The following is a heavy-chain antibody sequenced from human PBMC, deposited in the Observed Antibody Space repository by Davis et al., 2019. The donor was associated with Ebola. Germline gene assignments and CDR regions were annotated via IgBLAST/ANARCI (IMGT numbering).Heavy chain of an antibody. CDR3: ARDLRFGSGWYLSNY. D-gene: IGHD6-19*01. CDR2: IKQDGSEK. Sequence: GGSLRLSCAASGFTFSSYGMHWVRQAPGKGLEWVANIKQDGSEKYYVDSVKGRFTISRDNAKNSLYLQMNSLRAEDTAVYYCARDLRFGSGWYLSNYWGQGTLVTVSS. CDR1: GFTFSSYG. V-gene: IGHV3-7*01. J-gene: IGHJ4*02.